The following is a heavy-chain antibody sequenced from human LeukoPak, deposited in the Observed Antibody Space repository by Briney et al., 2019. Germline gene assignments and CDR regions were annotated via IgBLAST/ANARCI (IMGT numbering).Heavy chain of an antibody. V-gene: IGHV3-23*01. CDR1: GFTFSSYA. J-gene: IGHJ4*02. CDR3: AQDLAYIGFDN. D-gene: IGHD1-1*01. Sequence: GGSLRLSCAASGFTFSSYAMSWVRQAPGRGLEWVSGISPSGDITYYADTVKGRFTISRDNSKNTVYLQVDSLRFEDAAVYYCAQDLAYIGFDNWGQGTLVTVSS. CDR2: ISPSGDIT.